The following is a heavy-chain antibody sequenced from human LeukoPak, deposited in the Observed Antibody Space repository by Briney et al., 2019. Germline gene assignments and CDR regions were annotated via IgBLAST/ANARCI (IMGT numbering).Heavy chain of an antibody. D-gene: IGHD6-19*01. CDR1: GGTFSSYA. CDR3: ARDQGAVAASEDY. V-gene: IGHV1-69*01. J-gene: IGHJ4*02. Sequence: ASVKVSCKASGGTFSSYAISWVRQAPGQGLEWMGGIIPIFGTANYAQKFQGRVTITADESTITAYMELSSLRSEDTAVYYCARDQGAVAASEDYWGQGTLVTVSS. CDR2: IIPIFGTA.